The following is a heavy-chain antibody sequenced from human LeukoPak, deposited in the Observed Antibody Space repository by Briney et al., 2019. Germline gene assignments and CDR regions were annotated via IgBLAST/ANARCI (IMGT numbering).Heavy chain of an antibody. J-gene: IGHJ4*02. CDR1: GGSITSYY. CDR3: ARDDYCSGGSCPLGY. D-gene: IGHD2-15*01. CDR2: IYSSGTT. V-gene: IGHV4-4*07. Sequence: SETLSLTCTVSGGSITSYYWSWIRQPAGKGLEWIGRIYSSGTTNYNPSLKSRVTISVDKSKDQFSLNLSSVTAAATAVYYCARDDYCSGGSCPLGYWGQGTLVTVSS.